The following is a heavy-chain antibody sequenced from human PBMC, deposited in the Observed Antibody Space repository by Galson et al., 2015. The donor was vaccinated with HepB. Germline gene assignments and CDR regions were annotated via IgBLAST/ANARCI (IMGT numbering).Heavy chain of an antibody. CDR3: ARGSHSRHRDNWFDP. Sequence: SVKVSCKASGYTFTSYYMHWVRQAPGQGLEWMGIINPSGGSTSYAQKFQGRVTMTRDTSTSTVYMELSSLRSEDTAVYYCARGSHSRHRDNWFDPWGQGTLVTVSS. J-gene: IGHJ5*02. V-gene: IGHV1-46*01. CDR2: INPSGGST. D-gene: IGHD6-13*01. CDR1: GYTFTSYY.